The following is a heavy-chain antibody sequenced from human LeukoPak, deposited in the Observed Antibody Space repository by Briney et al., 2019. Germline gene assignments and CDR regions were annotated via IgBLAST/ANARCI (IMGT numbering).Heavy chain of an antibody. CDR1: GFNVRTSY. D-gene: IGHD2-2*01. CDR2: IFRDGST. J-gene: IGHJ4*02. V-gene: IGHV3-66*02. Sequence: PGGSLRLSCAVSGFNVRTSYMSWVRQAPGKGLEWVSVIFRDGSTYYGDSVRGRFSISRDNSKNTLYLQMNSLRAEDTAVYYCAKDGADIVVVPAARYFDYWGQGTLVTVSS. CDR3: AKDGADIVVVPAARYFDY.